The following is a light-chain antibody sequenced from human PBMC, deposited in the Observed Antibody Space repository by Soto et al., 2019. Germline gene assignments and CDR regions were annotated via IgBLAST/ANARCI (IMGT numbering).Light chain of an antibody. Sequence: EIVLTQSPGTLSLSPGETLSLSCRSSQSVRRYLAWYQHKPGQAPRLLIYDASNRATGIPDRFSGRGSGTDFTLTITRLEPEDFAVYYCQQYDSSPRTFGQGTKVDIK. CDR1: QSVRRY. CDR2: DAS. J-gene: IGKJ1*01. CDR3: QQYDSSPRT. V-gene: IGKV3-20*01.